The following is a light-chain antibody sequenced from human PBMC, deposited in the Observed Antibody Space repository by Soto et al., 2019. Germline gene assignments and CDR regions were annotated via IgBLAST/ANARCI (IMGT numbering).Light chain of an antibody. CDR3: MQATQLRT. CDR2: KVS. CDR1: RSRVASDGNAY. Sequence: EIVLTQTPLLSPVTLGQPASISCRSSRSRVASDGNAYLTWLHQRPGQPPRPLIYKVSQRLSVVPDRFSVSGAGTDFTLLISRVEAEDVGTYFCMQATQLRTFGQGTRLEIK. J-gene: IGKJ5*01. V-gene: IGKV2-24*01.